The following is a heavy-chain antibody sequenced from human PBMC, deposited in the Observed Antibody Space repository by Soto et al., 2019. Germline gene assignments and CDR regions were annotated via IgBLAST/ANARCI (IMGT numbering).Heavy chain of an antibody. CDR3: ARDVDRRDYDSTGYSFDY. D-gene: IGHD3-22*01. V-gene: IGHV3-66*01. Sequence: EVQLVESGGGLVQPGGSLRLSCAASGFTVSDNYMNWVRQAPGKGLEWVAVIYRGTTYYADSVKGRFTISRDNSKNTLDLQMGSLRPEGTALYYCARDVDRRDYDSTGYSFDYWGQGTLVAVSS. J-gene: IGHJ4*02. CDR1: GFTVSDNY. CDR2: IYRGTT.